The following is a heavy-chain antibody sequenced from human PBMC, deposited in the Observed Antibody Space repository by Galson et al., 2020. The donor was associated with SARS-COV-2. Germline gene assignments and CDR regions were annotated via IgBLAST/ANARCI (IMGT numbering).Heavy chain of an antibody. V-gene: IGHV4-59*01. Sequence: PSETLSLTCTVSGGSISSYYWSWIRQPPGKGLEWIGYIYYSGSTNYNPSLKSRVTISVDTSKNQFSLKLSSVTAADTAVYYCARAIRWLDHYYYYYGMDVWGQGTTVTVSS. CDR1: GGSISSYY. CDR3: ARAIRWLDHYYYYYGMDV. CDR2: IYYSGST. D-gene: IGHD6-19*01. J-gene: IGHJ6*02.